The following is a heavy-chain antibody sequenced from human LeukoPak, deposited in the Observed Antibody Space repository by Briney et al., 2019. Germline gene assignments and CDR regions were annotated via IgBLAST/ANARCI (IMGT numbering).Heavy chain of an antibody. Sequence: SETLSLTCTVSGDSISSSSYYWGWIRQPPGKGLEWIGSIYYSVTTYYNPSLKSRVTISVDTSKNQFSLKLSSVTAADTAVYYCARASEGYSRGWYSSYYYYYMDVWGKGTTVTISS. CDR3: ARASEGYSRGWYSSYYYYYMDV. D-gene: IGHD6-19*01. CDR1: GDSISSSSYY. CDR2: IYYSVTT. V-gene: IGHV4-39*07. J-gene: IGHJ6*03.